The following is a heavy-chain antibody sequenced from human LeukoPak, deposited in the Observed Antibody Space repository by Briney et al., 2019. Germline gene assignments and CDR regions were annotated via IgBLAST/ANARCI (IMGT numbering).Heavy chain of an antibody. Sequence: TSETLSLTCSVYGGGSFSDYYWTWIRQPPGKGLERIGESNPGGSSKYNPSLKSRGTISVDTSKNQFSLKLTSVTAADTAVYYCARAQHYDSDGYYLPFDQWGQGTLVTVSS. CDR3: ARAQHYDSDGYYLPFDQ. D-gene: IGHD3-22*01. CDR2: SNPGGSS. V-gene: IGHV4-34*01. CDR1: GGGSFSDYY. J-gene: IGHJ4*02.